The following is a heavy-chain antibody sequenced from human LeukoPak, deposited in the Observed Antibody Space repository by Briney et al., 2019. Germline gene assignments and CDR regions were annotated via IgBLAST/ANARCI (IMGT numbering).Heavy chain of an antibody. D-gene: IGHD3-22*01. CDR1: GFTFSSYA. J-gene: IGHJ4*02. CDR3: ATEADYYDSSGYYLGPDY. V-gene: IGHV3-64*01. Sequence: GGSLRLSCAASGFTFSSYAMHWVRQAPGKGLEYVSAISSNGGSTYYANSVKGRFTISRDNSKNTLYLQMGSLRAEDTAVYYCATEADYYDSSGYYLGPDYWGQGTLVTVSS. CDR2: ISSNGGST.